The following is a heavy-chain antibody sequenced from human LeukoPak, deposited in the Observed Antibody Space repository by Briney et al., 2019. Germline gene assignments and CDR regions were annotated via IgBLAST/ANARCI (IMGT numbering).Heavy chain of an antibody. Sequence: SETLSLTCAVYRGSFSGYYWSWLRQPPGKGLEWIGEINHSGSTNYNPSLKSRVTISVDTSKTQFSLKLSSVTAADTAVYYCARGKRLYSSGWYGYWGQGTLVTVSS. J-gene: IGHJ4*02. CDR1: RGSFSGYY. V-gene: IGHV4-34*01. CDR3: ARGKRLYSSGWYGY. D-gene: IGHD6-19*01. CDR2: INHSGST.